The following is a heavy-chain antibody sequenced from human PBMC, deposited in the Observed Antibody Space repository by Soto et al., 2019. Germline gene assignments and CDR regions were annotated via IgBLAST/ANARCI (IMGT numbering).Heavy chain of an antibody. D-gene: IGHD6-13*01. CDR2: IYYSGST. CDR3: ARALSSSWPHYYYYYGMDV. J-gene: IGHJ6*02. V-gene: IGHV4-61*01. CDR1: GGSVSSGSYY. Sequence: KTSETLSLTCTVSGGSVSSGSYYWSWIRQPPGKGLEWIGYIYYSGSTNYNPSLKSRVTISVDTSKNQFSLKLSSVTAADTAAYYCARALSSSWPHYYYYYGMDVWGQGTTVTVSS.